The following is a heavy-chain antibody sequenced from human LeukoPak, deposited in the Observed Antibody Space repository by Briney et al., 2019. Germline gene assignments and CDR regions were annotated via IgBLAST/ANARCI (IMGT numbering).Heavy chain of an antibody. D-gene: IGHD2-21*01. Sequence: PSETLSLTCTVSGGSISSYYWSWIRQPPGKGLEWIGYIYTSGSTNYNPSLKSRVTIPVDTSKNQFSLKLSSVTAADTAVYYCARQSPGEADWGQGTLVTVSS. CDR2: IYTSGST. J-gene: IGHJ4*02. CDR1: GGSISSYY. V-gene: IGHV4-4*09. CDR3: ARQSPGEAD.